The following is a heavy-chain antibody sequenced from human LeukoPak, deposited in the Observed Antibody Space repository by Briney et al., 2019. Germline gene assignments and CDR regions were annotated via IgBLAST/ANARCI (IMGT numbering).Heavy chain of an antibody. V-gene: IGHV3-48*01. CDR2: ISSSSSTI. CDR3: ASGGAAYCGGDCYYYYYYYMDV. J-gene: IGHJ6*03. Sequence: RGSLRLSCAASGFTFSSYSMNWVRQAPGKGLERVSYISSSSSTIYYADSVKGRFTISRDNAKNSLYLQMNSLRAEDTAVYYCASGGAAYCGGDCYYYYYYYMDVWGKGTTVTVSS. D-gene: IGHD2-21*02. CDR1: GFTFSSYS.